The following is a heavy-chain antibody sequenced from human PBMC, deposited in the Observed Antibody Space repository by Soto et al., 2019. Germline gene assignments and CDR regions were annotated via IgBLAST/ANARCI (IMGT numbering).Heavy chain of an antibody. D-gene: IGHD3-3*01. CDR2: ISGRGDST. CDR1: GVTFNNYV. CDR3: ATGNILESVLSPIAH. Sequence: EVQLLASGGDLVQPGGSLRLSCAASGVTFNNYVMSWVRQAPGKGLEWVSAISGRGDSTSTADSVKGRFTISRDNSKNTLYLQMDSLRAEDTAVYYCATGNILESVLSPIAHWCQGTLVTVSS. V-gene: IGHV3-23*01. J-gene: IGHJ4*02.